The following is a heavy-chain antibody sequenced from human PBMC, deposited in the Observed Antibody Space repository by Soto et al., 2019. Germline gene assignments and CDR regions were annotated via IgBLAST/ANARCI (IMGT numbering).Heavy chain of an antibody. D-gene: IGHD3-3*01. CDR2: ISGRDGTT. Sequence: EVQLLESGGGWVQPGGSLRLSCAASGFTFSNYAMSWVCQAPGKGLEWVSSISGRDGTTYYADSVKGRFSISRDKSKNILYLQLNSLRAEDPAIYYCAKLEFWHSYYGLDVWGQGTTVTVSS. CDR1: GFTFSNYA. CDR3: AKLEFWHSYYGLDV. J-gene: IGHJ6*02. V-gene: IGHV3-23*01.